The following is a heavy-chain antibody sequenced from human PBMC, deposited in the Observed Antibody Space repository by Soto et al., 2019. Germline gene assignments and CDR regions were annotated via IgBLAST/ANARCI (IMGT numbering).Heavy chain of an antibody. CDR2: VSYDGSNK. J-gene: IGHJ4*02. CDR1: GFTFSSYG. D-gene: IGHD6-19*01. Sequence: QVQLVESGGGVVQPGRSLRLSCAASGFTFSSYGMHWVRQAPGKGLEWVAVVSYDGSNKYYADTVKGRFTISRDNSKNTPYLEINSRRDKYTAEYYCAKVKSAYDYHIAVAETRGYCDYWGQGTLITASS. V-gene: IGHV3-30*18. CDR3: AKVKSAYDYHIAVAETRGYCDY.